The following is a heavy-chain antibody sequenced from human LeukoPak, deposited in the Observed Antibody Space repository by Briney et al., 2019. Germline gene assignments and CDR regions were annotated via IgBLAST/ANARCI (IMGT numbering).Heavy chain of an antibody. CDR2: INHSGST. D-gene: IGHD3-10*01. V-gene: IGHV4-34*01. CDR1: GGSFSGYY. J-gene: IGHJ6*03. CDR3: ARSRGPYYGSGNGRYYYMDV. Sequence: PSETLSLTCAVYGGSFSGYYWSWIRQPPGKGLEWIGEINHSGSTNYNPSLKSRVTISVDTSKNQFSLKLSSVTAADTAVYYCARSRGPYYGSGNGRYYYMDVWGKGTTVAIS.